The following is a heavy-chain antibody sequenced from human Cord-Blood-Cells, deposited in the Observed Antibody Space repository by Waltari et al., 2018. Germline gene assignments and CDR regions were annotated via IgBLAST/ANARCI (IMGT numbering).Heavy chain of an antibody. CDR3: ARDDYYDSSPFDY. CDR1: GVTFSSYA. V-gene: IGHV3-30*04. J-gene: IGHJ4*02. D-gene: IGHD3-22*01. Sequence: QVQLVESGGGVVQPGRSLRLSCAASGVTFSSYAMHWFRQAPGKGMEWVAVISYDGSNKYYADSVKGRFTISRDNSKNTLYLQMNSLRAEDTAVYYCARDDYYDSSPFDYWGQGTLVTVSS. CDR2: ISYDGSNK.